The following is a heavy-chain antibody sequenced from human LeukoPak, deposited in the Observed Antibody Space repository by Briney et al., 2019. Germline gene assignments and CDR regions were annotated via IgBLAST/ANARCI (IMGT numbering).Heavy chain of an antibody. Sequence: GGSLRLSCAASGFTFSSYSMNWVRQAPGKGLEWVSYISSSSSTIYYADSVKGRFTISRDNAKNSLYLQMNSLRAEDTAVYYCARDRKAAAGTGWSDPWGQGTLVTVSS. CDR3: ARDRKAAAGTGWSDP. CDR2: ISSSSSTI. D-gene: IGHD6-13*01. CDR1: GFTFSSYS. V-gene: IGHV3-48*01. J-gene: IGHJ5*02.